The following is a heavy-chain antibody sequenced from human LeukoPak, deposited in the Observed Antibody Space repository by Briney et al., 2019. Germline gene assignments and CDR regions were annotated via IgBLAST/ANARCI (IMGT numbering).Heavy chain of an antibody. Sequence: ASVKVSCKASGYTFTGYYMHWVRQAPGQGLEWVGIINPSGGNTNYAQKFQGRVTMTRDTSTSTVYMELSSLTSGDTALYFCARDRNWGQEDYFDYWGQGTLVTVSS. CDR2: INPSGGNT. V-gene: IGHV1-46*01. D-gene: IGHD7-27*01. CDR3: ARDRNWGQEDYFDY. CDR1: GYTFTGYY. J-gene: IGHJ4*02.